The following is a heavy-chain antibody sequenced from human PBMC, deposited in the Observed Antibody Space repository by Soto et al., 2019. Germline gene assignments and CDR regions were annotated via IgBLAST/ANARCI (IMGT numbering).Heavy chain of an antibody. D-gene: IGHD5-12*01. Sequence: GGSLRLSCAASGFTFSSYGMNWVRQAPGKGLEWVSSISSSGGSTYYADSVKGRFTISRDNSKNTLYLQMNSLRAEDTAVYYCAKAYSGYDYWGQGTLVTVSS. CDR1: GFTFSSYG. V-gene: IGHV3-23*01. CDR3: AKAYSGYDY. J-gene: IGHJ4*02. CDR2: ISSSGGST.